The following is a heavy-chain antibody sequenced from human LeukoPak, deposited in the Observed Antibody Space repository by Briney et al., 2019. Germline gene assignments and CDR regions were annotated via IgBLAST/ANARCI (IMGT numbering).Heavy chain of an antibody. CDR3: ANSYYDSSGYYGGGAFDI. Sequence: PGRSLRLSCAASGFTFSSYGMHWVRQAPGKGLEWVAVISYDGSNKYYADSVKGRFTISRDNSKNTLYLQMNSLGAEDTAVYYCANSYYDSSGYYGGGAFDIWGQGTMVTVSS. CDR1: GFTFSSYG. D-gene: IGHD3-22*01. J-gene: IGHJ3*02. V-gene: IGHV3-30*18. CDR2: ISYDGSNK.